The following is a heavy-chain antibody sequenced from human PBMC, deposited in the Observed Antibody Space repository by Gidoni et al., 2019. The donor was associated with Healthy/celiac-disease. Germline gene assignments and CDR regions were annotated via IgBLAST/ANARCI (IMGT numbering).Heavy chain of an antibody. V-gene: IGHV3-64*01. Sequence: EVQLVESGGGLVQPGGSLRLSCSASGFTFSRYAMHWVRQAPGKGLEYVSAISSNGGSTYYANSVKGRFTISRDNSKNTLYLQMGSLRAEDMAVYYCARDGSGRGYSYGFREDWFDPWGQGTLVTVSS. CDR1: GFTFSRYA. D-gene: IGHD5-18*01. CDR2: ISSNGGST. CDR3: ARDGSGRGYSYGFREDWFDP. J-gene: IGHJ5*02.